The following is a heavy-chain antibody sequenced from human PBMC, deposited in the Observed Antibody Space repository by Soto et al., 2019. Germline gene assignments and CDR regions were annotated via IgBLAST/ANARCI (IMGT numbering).Heavy chain of an antibody. Sequence: PGGSLRLSCAASGFTLSSYGMHWVRQAPGKGLEWVAVISYDGSNKYYADSVKGRFTISRDNSKNTLYLQMNSLRAEDTAVYYCAKVRDILVVAAAFDYPCPAPLVTVSS. V-gene: IGHV3-30*18. CDR3: AKVRDILVVAAAFDY. CDR2: ISYDGSNK. CDR1: GFTLSSYG. D-gene: IGHD2-15*01. J-gene: IGHJ4*02.